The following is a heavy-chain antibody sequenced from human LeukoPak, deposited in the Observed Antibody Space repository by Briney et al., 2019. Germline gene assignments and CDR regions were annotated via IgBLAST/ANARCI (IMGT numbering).Heavy chain of an antibody. V-gene: IGHV4-34*01. Sequence: PSETLSLTCAVYGGSFSDYSWSWIRQPPRKGLEWIGEIDHSGSTSYNPSLKSRLTISVDTSKKQFSLKLNSVTAADTAVYYCATRLPTDYWGQGTPVTVSS. CDR1: GGSFSDYS. D-gene: IGHD5-12*01. J-gene: IGHJ4*02. CDR3: ATRLPTDY. CDR2: IDHSGST.